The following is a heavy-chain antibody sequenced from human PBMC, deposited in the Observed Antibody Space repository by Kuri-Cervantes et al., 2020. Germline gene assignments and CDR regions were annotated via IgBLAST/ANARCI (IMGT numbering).Heavy chain of an antibody. CDR1: GYSFTSYG. CDR3: ARERRYCSGRDCSPPNDGFDI. V-gene: IGHV1-18*01. CDR2: VSGYNGNT. Sequence: ASVKVSCKASGYSFTSYGITWLRQAPGQGLEWMGWVSGYNGNTNYAQNFQDRVTMTTDTSTSMAYMELRSLTSDDTAFYFCARERRYCSGRDCSPPNDGFDIWGQGTMVTVSS. D-gene: IGHD2-15*01. J-gene: IGHJ3*02.